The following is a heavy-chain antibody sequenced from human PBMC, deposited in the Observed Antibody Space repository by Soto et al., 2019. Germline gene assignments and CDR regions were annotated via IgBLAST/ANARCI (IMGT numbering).Heavy chain of an antibody. CDR2: ISSSGSSI. CDR1: GFAFSSSE. J-gene: IGHJ5*02. Sequence: PVGSLTLSCAASGFAFSSSEMDWVRLAPGKGLEWVSYISSSGSSIYYAYSVKGRLTISRDNAKNSLFLQMNSLRAEDTAVYYFATHNGWFAHWGQGTLVTVSS. D-gene: IGHD2-8*01. CDR3: ATHNGWFAH. V-gene: IGHV3-48*03.